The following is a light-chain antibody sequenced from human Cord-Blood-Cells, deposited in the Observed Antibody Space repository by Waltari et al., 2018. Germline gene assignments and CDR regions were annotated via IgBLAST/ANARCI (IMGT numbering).Light chain of an antibody. V-gene: IGLV2-8*01. J-gene: IGLJ2*01. CDR2: HAS. CDR1: SSDVGGYNS. Sequence: QSALTQPPSASGSPGQSVTISCTGTSSDVGGYNSVHWYQQHPGKAPKLMIYHASTRPSGFPDRFSASKSGNTAPLTVSGLQAEDEADYYCSSYAGSNNLVFGGGTKLTVL. CDR3: SSYAGSNNLV.